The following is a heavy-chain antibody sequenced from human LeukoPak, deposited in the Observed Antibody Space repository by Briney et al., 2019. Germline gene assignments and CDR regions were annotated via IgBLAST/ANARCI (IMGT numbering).Heavy chain of an antibody. J-gene: IGHJ4*02. CDR2: INPNSGGT. CDR3: ARYGDYGYYFEY. D-gene: IGHD4-17*01. V-gene: IGHV1-2*02. Sequence: ASVKVSCKASGYTFTGYYMHWVRQAPGQGLEWMGWINPNSGGTNYAQKFQGRVTMTRDMSTSTVYMELSSLRSEDTAVYFCARYGDYGYYFEYWGQGTLVTVSS. CDR1: GYTFTGYY.